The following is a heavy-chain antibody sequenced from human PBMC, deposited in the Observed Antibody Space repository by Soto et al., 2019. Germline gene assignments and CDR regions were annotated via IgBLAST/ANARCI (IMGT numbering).Heavy chain of an antibody. D-gene: IGHD6-13*01. CDR2: ISYDGSNK. V-gene: IGHV3-30*18. J-gene: IGHJ6*02. CDR1: GFTFSSYG. CDR3: AKELSPSIAAAGTGYYYGMDV. Sequence: QVQLVESGGGVVQPGRSLRLSCAASGFTFSSYGMHWVRQAPGKGLEWVAVISYDGSNKYYADSVKGRITISRDNSKNTLYLQMNSLRAEDTAVYYCAKELSPSIAAAGTGYYYGMDVWGQGTTVTVSS.